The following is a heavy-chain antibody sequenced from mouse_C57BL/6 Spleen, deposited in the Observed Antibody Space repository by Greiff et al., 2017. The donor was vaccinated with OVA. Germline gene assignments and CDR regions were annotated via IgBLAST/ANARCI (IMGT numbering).Heavy chain of an antibody. CDR1: GFTFSSYG. CDR3: ARHWGSSGPYFDY. D-gene: IGHD3-2*02. J-gene: IGHJ2*01. V-gene: IGHV5-6*01. Sequence: EVQRVESGGDLVKPGGSLKLSCAASGFTFSSYGMSWVRQTPDKRLEWVATISSGGSYTYYPDSVKGRFTISRDNAKNTLYLQMSSLKSEDTAMYYCARHWGSSGPYFDYWGQGTTLTVSS. CDR2: ISSGGSYT.